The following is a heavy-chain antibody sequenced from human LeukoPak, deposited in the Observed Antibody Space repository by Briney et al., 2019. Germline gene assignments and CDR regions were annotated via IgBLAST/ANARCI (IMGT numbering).Heavy chain of an antibody. V-gene: IGHV4-61*01. CDR3: ARGYSGSYGRFDY. D-gene: IGHD1-26*01. CDR1: GDSVSSSSYF. J-gene: IGHJ4*02. Sequence: PSETLSLTCTVSGDSVSSSSYFWSWIRQPPGKGLEWIGYIYHSGSTKYNPSLKSRVTISLDRSENQFSLKLDSVTAADTAVYYCARGYSGSYGRFDYWGQGTLVTVSS. CDR2: IYHSGST.